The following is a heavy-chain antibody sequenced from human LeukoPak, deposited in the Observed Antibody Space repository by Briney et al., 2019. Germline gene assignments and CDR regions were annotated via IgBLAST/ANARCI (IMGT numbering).Heavy chain of an antibody. CDR1: GFTFRDYY. Sequence: GGSLRLSCAASGFTFRDYYVSWIRQAPGKGLAWASYISSSGTTIYYADSVKGRFTISRDNANNSLYLQMNSLRAEDTAVYYCATTRGYGNFDYWGQGTLVTVSS. CDR3: ATTRGYGNFDY. V-gene: IGHV3-11*01. J-gene: IGHJ4*02. CDR2: ISSSGTTI. D-gene: IGHD5-18*01.